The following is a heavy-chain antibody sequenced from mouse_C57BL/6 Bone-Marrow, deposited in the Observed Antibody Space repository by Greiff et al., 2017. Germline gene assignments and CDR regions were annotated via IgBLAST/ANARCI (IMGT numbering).Heavy chain of an antibody. D-gene: IGHD1-1*01. CDR1: GFTFSSYT. CDR3: ATFYYYGSRRFAY. V-gene: IGHV5-9*01. CDR2: ISGGGGNT. J-gene: IGHJ3*01. Sequence: EVKLVESGGGLVKPGGSLKLSCAASGFTFSSYTMSWVRQTPEKRLEWVATISGGGGNTYYPDSVKGRFTISRDNAKNTLYLQMSSLRSEDTALYYCATFYYYGSRRFAYWGQGTLVTVSA.